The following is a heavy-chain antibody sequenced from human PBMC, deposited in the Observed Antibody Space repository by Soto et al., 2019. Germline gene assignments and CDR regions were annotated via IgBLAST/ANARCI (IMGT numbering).Heavy chain of an antibody. J-gene: IGHJ4*02. V-gene: IGHV3-7*01. CDR2: IKQDGSEK. CDR3: ARETYGDPFDY. D-gene: IGHD4-17*01. Sequence: GGSLRLSCAASGFTFSNYWMSWVRQAPGKGLEWVANIKQDGSEKYYVDSVKGRFTISRDNAKNSLYLQMNSLRAEDTAVYYCARETYGDPFDYWGQGTLVTSP. CDR1: GFTFSNYW.